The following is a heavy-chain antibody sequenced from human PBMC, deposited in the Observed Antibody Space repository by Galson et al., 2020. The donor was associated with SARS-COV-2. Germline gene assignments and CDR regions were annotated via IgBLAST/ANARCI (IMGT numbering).Heavy chain of an antibody. CDR2: TIPISVTS. CDR3: ATTNRRMDTSYCYFYMNV. J-gene: IGHJ6*03. CDR1: GGTLNTYP. Sequence: ASVTLSCQAPGGTLNTYPINWVRQAPGQGLEWIGRTIPISVTSNDPQKCQGRVTITADRSTTTAYMELSSLRSEDTAVYYCATTNRRMDTSYCYFYMNVWGKGTTVTISS. V-gene: IGHV1-69*06. D-gene: IGHD2-8*01.